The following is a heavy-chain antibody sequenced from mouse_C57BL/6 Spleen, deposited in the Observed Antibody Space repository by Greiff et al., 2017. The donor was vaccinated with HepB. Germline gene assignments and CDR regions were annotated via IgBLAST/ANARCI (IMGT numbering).Heavy chain of an antibody. D-gene: IGHD2-12*01. V-gene: IGHV1-42*01. Sequence: EVQLQQSGPELVKPGASVKISCKASGYSFTGYYMNWVKQSPEKSLEWIGEINPSTGGTTYNQKFKAKATLTVDKSSSTAYMQLKSLTSEDSAVYYCARRLLLLYYFGCWGQGTTLTVSS. CDR2: INPSTGGT. CDR3: ARRLLLLYYFGC. J-gene: IGHJ2*01. CDR1: GYSFTGYY.